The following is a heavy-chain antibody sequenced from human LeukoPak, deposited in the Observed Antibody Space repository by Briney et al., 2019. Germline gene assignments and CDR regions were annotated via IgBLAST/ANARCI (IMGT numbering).Heavy chain of an antibody. V-gene: IGHV1-69*01. D-gene: IGHD5-18*01. CDR3: ARCGDTAMVTNGMDV. CDR1: GGTFSSYA. J-gene: IGHJ6*02. Sequence: SVKVSCKASGGTFSSYASSWVRQAPGQGLEWMGGIIPIFGTANYAQKFQGRVTITADESTSTAYMELSSLRSEDTAVYYCARCGDTAMVTNGMDVWGQGTTVTVSS. CDR2: IIPIFGTA.